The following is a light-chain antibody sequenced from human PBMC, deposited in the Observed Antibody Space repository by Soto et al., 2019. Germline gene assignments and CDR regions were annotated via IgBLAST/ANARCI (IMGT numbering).Light chain of an antibody. CDR3: QSYDISLSGWV. CDR1: SSNIGAGYD. CDR2: GNS. V-gene: IGLV1-40*01. J-gene: IGLJ3*02. Sequence: HSVLTQPPSVSGAPGQRVTISCTGSSSNIGAGYDVHWYQQLPGTAPKLLIYGNSNRPSGVPDRFSGSKSGTSASLAITGLQAEDEADYYCQSYDISLSGWVFGGGTKVTVL.